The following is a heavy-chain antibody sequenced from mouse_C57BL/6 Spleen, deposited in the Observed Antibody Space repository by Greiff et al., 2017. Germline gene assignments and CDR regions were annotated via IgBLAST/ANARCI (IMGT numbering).Heavy chain of an antibody. CDR3: ARFGLMTWCAY. CDR2: IDPSDSYT. D-gene: IGHD2-4*01. J-gene: IGHJ3*01. V-gene: IGHV1-69*01. Sequence: QVQLQQPGAELVMPGASVKLSCKASGYTFTSYWMHWVKQRPGQGLEWIGEIDPSDSYTNYNQKFKGKSTLTVDKSSSTAYMQLSSLTSEDSAVYYCARFGLMTWCAYWGQGTLVTVSA. CDR1: GYTFTSYW.